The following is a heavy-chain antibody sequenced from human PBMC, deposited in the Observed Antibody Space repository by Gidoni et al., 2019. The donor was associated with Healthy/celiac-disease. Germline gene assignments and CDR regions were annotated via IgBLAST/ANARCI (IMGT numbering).Heavy chain of an antibody. CDR3: ARESVDPVTPYGMDV. D-gene: IGHD4-17*01. CDR1: GFTFSSYE. V-gene: IGHV3-48*03. CDR2: ISSSGSTI. J-gene: IGHJ6*02. Sequence: EVQLVESGGGLVQPGGSLRLSCAASGFTFSSYEMNWFRQAPGKGLEGVSYISSSGSTIYYADSVKGRFTISRDNAKNSLYLQMNSLRAEDTAVYYCARESVDPVTPYGMDVWGQGTTVTVSS.